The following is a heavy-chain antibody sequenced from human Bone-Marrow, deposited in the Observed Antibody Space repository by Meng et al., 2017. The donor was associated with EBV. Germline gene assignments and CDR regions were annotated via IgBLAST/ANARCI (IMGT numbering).Heavy chain of an antibody. CDR1: GGSISSSNW. D-gene: IGHD1-1*01. Sequence: VQLRVAGPGWVTPSGTLSLTCAVSGGSISSSNWWSWVRQPPGKGLEWIGEIYHSGSTNYNPSLKSRVTISVDKSKNQFSLKLSSVTAADTAGYYCLLQVQDDDYWGQGTLVTVSS. CDR2: IYHSGST. CDR3: LLQVQDDDY. V-gene: IGHV4-4*02. J-gene: IGHJ4*02.